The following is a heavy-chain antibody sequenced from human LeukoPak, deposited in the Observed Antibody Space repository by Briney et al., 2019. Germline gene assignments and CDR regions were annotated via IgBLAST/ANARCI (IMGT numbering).Heavy chain of an antibody. CDR1: GYTFTSYG. V-gene: IGHV1-18*01. Sequence: GASVKVSCKASGYTFTSYGISWVRQAPGQGLEWMGWISAYNGNTNYAQKLQGRVTMTTDTSTSTAYMELSRLRSDDTAVYYCARVLMGIVVVPAAISNWFDPWGQGTLVTVSS. CDR2: ISAYNGNT. CDR3: ARVLMGIVVVPAAISNWFDP. D-gene: IGHD2-2*01. J-gene: IGHJ5*02.